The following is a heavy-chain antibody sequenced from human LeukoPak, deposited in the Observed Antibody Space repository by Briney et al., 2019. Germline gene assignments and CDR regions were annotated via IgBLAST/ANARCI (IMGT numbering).Heavy chain of an antibody. V-gene: IGHV4-31*03. CDR1: GGSISSGGYY. Sequence: SETLSLTCTVSGGSISSGGYYWSWIRQHPGKGLEWIGYIYYSGSTYYNPSLKSRVTISVDTSKNQFSLKLSSVTAADTAVYYCARGTYYDFWSDPQRFDPWGQGTLVTVSS. J-gene: IGHJ5*02. D-gene: IGHD3-3*01. CDR2: IYYSGST. CDR3: ARGTYYDFWSDPQRFDP.